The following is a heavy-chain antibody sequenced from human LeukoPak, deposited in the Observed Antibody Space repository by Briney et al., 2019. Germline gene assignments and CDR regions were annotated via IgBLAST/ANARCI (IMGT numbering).Heavy chain of an antibody. CDR3: ARGGYGANDDAFDI. Sequence: GGSLRLSCAASGFTFSGYWMSWVRQAAGEGLEWVDNIKEDGSEKYYVDSVKGRFTISRDNAENSLFLQMNSLRDEDTAVYYCARGGYGANDDAFDIWGQGTMVTVSA. V-gene: IGHV3-7*02. CDR1: GFTFSGYW. CDR2: IKEDGSEK. J-gene: IGHJ3*02. D-gene: IGHD4-23*01.